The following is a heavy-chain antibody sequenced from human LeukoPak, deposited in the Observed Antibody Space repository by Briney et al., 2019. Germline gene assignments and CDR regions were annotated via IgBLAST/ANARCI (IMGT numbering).Heavy chain of an antibody. CDR1: GFTVSTIY. CDR3: ARGYGDHVGPFYFQR. D-gene: IGHD4-17*01. V-gene: IGHV3-66*01. CDR2: IYSGGNT. J-gene: IGHJ1*01. Sequence: GGSLRLSCAASGFTVSTIYMTWVRQAPGKGLEWVSIIYSGGNTYYADSVKGRFTISRDNSKNTLYLQMNSLRVEDTAVYYCARGYGDHVGPFYFQRWGQGTLVTVSS.